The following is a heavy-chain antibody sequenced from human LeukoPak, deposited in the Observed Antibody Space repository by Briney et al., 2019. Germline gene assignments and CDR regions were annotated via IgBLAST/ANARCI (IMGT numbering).Heavy chain of an antibody. Sequence: PGGSLRLSCAASGFTFSSYAMSWVRQAPGKGLEWVSAISGSGGSTYYADSVKGRFTISRDNSKNTLYLQMNSLRAEDTAVYYCAKGNYYDFWSGYYSPYWGQGTLVTVSS. CDR1: GFTFSSYA. D-gene: IGHD3-3*01. V-gene: IGHV3-23*01. J-gene: IGHJ4*02. CDR3: AKGNYYDFWSGYYSPY. CDR2: ISGSGGST.